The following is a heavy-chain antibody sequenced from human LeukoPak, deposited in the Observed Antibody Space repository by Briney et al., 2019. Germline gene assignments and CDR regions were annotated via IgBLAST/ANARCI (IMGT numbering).Heavy chain of an antibody. CDR3: ARAFEVLRYFDWLPTYYFDY. Sequence: SETLSPTCTVSGGSISSSSYYWGWIRQPPGKGLEWIGSIYYSGSTYYNPSLKSRVTISVDTSKNQFSPKLSSVTAADTAVYYCARAFEVLRYFDWLPTYYFDYWGQGTLVTVSS. J-gene: IGHJ4*02. D-gene: IGHD3-9*01. CDR2: IYYSGST. CDR1: GGSISSSSYY. V-gene: IGHV4-39*07.